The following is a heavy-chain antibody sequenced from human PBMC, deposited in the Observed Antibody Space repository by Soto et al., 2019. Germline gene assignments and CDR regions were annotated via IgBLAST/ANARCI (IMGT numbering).Heavy chain of an antibody. V-gene: IGHV1-24*01. J-gene: IGHJ4*02. Sequence: ASVKVSCKVSGYTLTELSMHWVRQAPGKGLEWMGGFDPEDGETIYAQKFQGRVTMTEDTSTDTAYMELSSLRSEDTAVYYCATVFMWLRDNDYWGQGTLVTVSS. D-gene: IGHD5-12*01. CDR1: GYTLTELS. CDR3: ATVFMWLRDNDY. CDR2: FDPEDGET.